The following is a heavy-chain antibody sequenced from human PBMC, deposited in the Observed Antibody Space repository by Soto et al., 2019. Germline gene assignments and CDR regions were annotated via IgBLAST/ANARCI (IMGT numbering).Heavy chain of an antibody. Sequence: ETLSLTCTVSGGSISSSSYYWGWIRQPPGKGLEWIGSIYYSGSTYYNPSLKSRVTISVDTSKNQFSLNLSSVTAADTAVYYCAREGLTGTIGLYYYYGMDVWGQGTTVTVSS. CDR1: GGSISSSSYY. V-gene: IGHV4-39*02. D-gene: IGHD1-7*01. CDR2: IYYSGST. J-gene: IGHJ6*02. CDR3: AREGLTGTIGLYYYYGMDV.